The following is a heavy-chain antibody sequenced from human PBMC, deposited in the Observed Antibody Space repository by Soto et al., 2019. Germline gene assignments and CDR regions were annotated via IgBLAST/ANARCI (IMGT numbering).Heavy chain of an antibody. CDR3: SIYYYDSSGYGLGGY. V-gene: IGHV5-10-1*01. J-gene: IGHJ4*02. CDR2: IDPSDSFT. Sequence: EVQLVQSGAEVKKPGESLRISCKGSGYSFTSYWITWVRQMPGKSLEWMGRIDPSDSFTNYSPSFQGHVTILADKSISTAYLQWRSLKASDTAMYYCSIYYYDSSGYGLGGYWGQGTLVTVSS. CDR1: GYSFTSYW. D-gene: IGHD3-22*01.